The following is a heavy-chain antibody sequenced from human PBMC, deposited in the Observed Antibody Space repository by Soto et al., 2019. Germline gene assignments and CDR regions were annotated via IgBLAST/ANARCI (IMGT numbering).Heavy chain of an antibody. V-gene: IGHV3-23*01. D-gene: IGHD1-7*01. Sequence: PGGSLRLSCAASGFTFSSYAMSWVRQAPGKGLEWVSAISGSGGSTYYADSVKGRFTISRDNSKNTLYLQMNSLRAEDTAVYYCAKDLQGTGTTEFFYYGMDVWGQGTTVTVSS. CDR3: AKDLQGTGTTEFFYYGMDV. J-gene: IGHJ6*02. CDR2: ISGSGGST. CDR1: GFTFSSYA.